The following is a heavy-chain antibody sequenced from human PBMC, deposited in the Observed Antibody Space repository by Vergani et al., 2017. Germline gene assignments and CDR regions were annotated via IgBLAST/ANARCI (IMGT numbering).Heavy chain of an antibody. CDR3: ARDHTIFGVVTGTYYYGMDV. D-gene: IGHD3-3*01. Sequence: VQLLESGGGLVQPGGSLRLSCAASGFTFSSYAMSWIRQHPGKGLEWIGYIYYSGSTYYNPSLKSRVTISVDTSKNQFSLKLSSVTAADTAVYYCARDHTIFGVVTGTYYYGMDVWGQGTTVTVSS. CDR2: IYYSGST. J-gene: IGHJ6*02. V-gene: IGHV4-31*02. CDR1: GFTFSSYA.